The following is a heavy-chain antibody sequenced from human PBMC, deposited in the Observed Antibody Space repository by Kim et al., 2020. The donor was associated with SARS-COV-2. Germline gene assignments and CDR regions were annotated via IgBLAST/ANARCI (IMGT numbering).Heavy chain of an antibody. D-gene: IGHD3-9*01. CDR1: GYTFTSYA. Sequence: ASVKVSCKASGYTFTSYAMHWVRQAPGQRLEWMGWINAGNGNTKYSQKFQGRVTITRDTSASTAYMELISLRSEDTAVYYCARGPYGILTGYYFDYWGQGTLVTVSS. V-gene: IGHV1-3*01. CDR3: ARGPYGILTGYYFDY. CDR2: INAGNGNT. J-gene: IGHJ4*02.